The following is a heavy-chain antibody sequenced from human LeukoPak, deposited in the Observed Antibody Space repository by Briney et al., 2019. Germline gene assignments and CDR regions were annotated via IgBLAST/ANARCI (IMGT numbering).Heavy chain of an antibody. Sequence: SETLSLTCTVSGYSISSGYYWGWIRQPPGKGLEWIGSIYHSGSTYYNPSLKSRVTISVDTSKNQFSLKLSSVTAADTAVYYCARWTRPFDYWGQGTLVTVSS. D-gene: IGHD3/OR15-3a*01. CDR3: ARWTRPFDY. J-gene: IGHJ4*02. CDR2: IYHSGST. V-gene: IGHV4-38-2*02. CDR1: GYSISSGYY.